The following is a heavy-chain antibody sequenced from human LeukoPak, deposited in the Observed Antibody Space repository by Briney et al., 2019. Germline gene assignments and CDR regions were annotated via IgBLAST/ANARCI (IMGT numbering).Heavy chain of an antibody. CDR1: GFTVSSNY. CDR2: IYSGGST. J-gene: IGHJ3*02. Sequence: GGSLRLSCAASGFTVSSNYMSWVRQAPGKGLEWVSVIYSGGSTYYADSVKGRFTISRDNAKNSLYLQMNSLRAEDTAVYYCARDKNWGSGAFDIRGQGTMVTVSS. CDR3: ARDKNWGSGAFDI. V-gene: IGHV3-66*01. D-gene: IGHD7-27*01.